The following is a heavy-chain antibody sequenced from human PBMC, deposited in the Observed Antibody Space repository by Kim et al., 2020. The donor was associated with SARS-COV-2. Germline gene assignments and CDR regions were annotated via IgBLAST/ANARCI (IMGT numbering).Heavy chain of an antibody. CDR2: IYYSGST. J-gene: IGHJ3*02. D-gene: IGHD3-9*01. Sequence: SETLSLTCTVSGGSISSYYWSWIRQPPGKGLEWIGYIYYSGSTNYNPSLKSRVTISVDTSKNQFSLKLSSVTAADTAVYYCARDRYFDWLFAFDIWGQGT. CDR3: ARDRYFDWLFAFDI. CDR1: GGSISSYY. V-gene: IGHV4-59*01.